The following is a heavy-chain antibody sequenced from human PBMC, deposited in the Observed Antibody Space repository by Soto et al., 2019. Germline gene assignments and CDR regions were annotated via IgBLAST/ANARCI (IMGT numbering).Heavy chain of an antibody. CDR2: IGSAGDT. D-gene: IGHD2-21*02. CDR1: GFTFSRFD. V-gene: IGHV3-13*01. CDR3: ARGDEGLFDYGMDV. Sequence: EVQLVESGGGLVQPGGSLRLSCVASGFTFSRFDMHWVRQVAGKGLEWVSTIGSAGDTYFSDSVRGRFTISRGNGKNSLYLQMNSLRAGDTAVYYCARGDEGLFDYGMDVWGQGTTVTVSS. J-gene: IGHJ6*02.